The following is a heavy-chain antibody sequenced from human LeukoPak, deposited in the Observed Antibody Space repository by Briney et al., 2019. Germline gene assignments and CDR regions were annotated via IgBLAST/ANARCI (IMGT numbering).Heavy chain of an antibody. D-gene: IGHD4-17*01. V-gene: IGHV3-48*02. CDR2: ISGSGSTI. Sequence: GGSLRLSCAASGFTFSSYSMNWVRQAPGKALEWVSYISGSGSTIYYADFVKGRFAISRDNAKNTLYLQLICLTDEDTAVYYCARDRYGDYVFDYWGQGTLVTVSS. CDR3: ARDRYGDYVFDY. J-gene: IGHJ4*02. CDR1: GFTFSSYS.